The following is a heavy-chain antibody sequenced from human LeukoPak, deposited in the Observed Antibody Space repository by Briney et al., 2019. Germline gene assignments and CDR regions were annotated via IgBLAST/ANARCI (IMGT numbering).Heavy chain of an antibody. J-gene: IGHJ4*02. CDR2: IKSKTDGGTT. V-gene: IGHV3-15*01. D-gene: IGHD3-22*01. CDR1: GFTFSNAW. CDR3: TTDRTVTMIVVAAGYFDY. Sequence: PGGSLRLSCAASGFTFSNAWMSWVRQAPGKGLEWVGRIKSKTDGGTTDYAAPVKGRFTISRDDSKNTLYLQMNSLKTEDTAVYYCTTDRTVTMIVVAAGYFDYWGRGTLVTVSS.